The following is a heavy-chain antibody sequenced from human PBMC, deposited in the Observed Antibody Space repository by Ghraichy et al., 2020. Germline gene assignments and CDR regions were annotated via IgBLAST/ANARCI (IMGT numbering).Heavy chain of an antibody. D-gene: IGHD5-18*01. CDR3: ARDTISGYSYGYDYYGMDV. V-gene: IGHV3-53*01. CDR2: IYSGGST. CDR1: GFTVSSNY. J-gene: IGHJ6*02. Sequence: GESLNISCAASGFTVSSNYMSWVRQAPGKGLEWVSVIYSGGSTYYADSVKGRFTISRDNSKNTLYLQMNSLRAEDTAVYYCARDTISGYSYGYDYYGMDVWGQGTTVTVSS.